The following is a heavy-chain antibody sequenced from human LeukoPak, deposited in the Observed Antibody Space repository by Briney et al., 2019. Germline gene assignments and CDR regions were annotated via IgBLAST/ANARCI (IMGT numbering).Heavy chain of an antibody. Sequence: SETLSLTCTVSGGSISSGGYYWSWIRQHPGKGLEWIGYIYYSGSTYYNPSLKSRVTISVDTSKNQFSLKLSSVTAADTAVYYCARGKEVLRYSRSGYYYGMDVWGQGTTVTVSS. J-gene: IGHJ6*02. CDR2: IYYSGST. CDR3: ARGKEVLRYSRSGYYYGMDV. CDR1: GGSISSGGYY. V-gene: IGHV4-31*03. D-gene: IGHD3-9*01.